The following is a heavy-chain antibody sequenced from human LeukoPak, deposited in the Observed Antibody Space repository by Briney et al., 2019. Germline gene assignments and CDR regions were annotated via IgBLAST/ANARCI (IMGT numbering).Heavy chain of an antibody. CDR1: GFTFSNYE. J-gene: IGHJ3*02. CDR3: ARDTHYYGSGSPAFDI. Sequence: GGSLRLSCAASGFTFSNYEMNWVRQAPGKGLEWVSYISRSGSSIYYADSVKGRFTISRDNAKNSLYLQMNSLRAEDTAVYYCARDTHYYGSGSPAFDIWGQGTMVTVSS. V-gene: IGHV3-48*03. D-gene: IGHD3-10*01. CDR2: ISRSGSSI.